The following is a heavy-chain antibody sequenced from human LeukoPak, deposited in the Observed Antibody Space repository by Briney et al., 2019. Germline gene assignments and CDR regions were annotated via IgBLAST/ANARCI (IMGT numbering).Heavy chain of an antibody. CDR3: AREIAYSNYAGFDY. D-gene: IGHD4-11*01. CDR2: INWNGGST. Sequence: GGSLRLSCAASGFTFDDYGMSWVRQAPGKGLEWVSGINWNGGSTGYADSVKGRFTISRDNAKNSLYLQMNSLRAEDTALYYCAREIAYSNYAGFDYWGQETLVTISS. CDR1: GFTFDDYG. V-gene: IGHV3-20*04. J-gene: IGHJ4*02.